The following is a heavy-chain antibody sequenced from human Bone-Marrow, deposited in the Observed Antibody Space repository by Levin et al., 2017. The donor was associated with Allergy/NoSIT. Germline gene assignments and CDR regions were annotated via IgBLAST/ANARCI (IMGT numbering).Heavy chain of an antibody. CDR1: GFSLRTSAMR. CDR2: IDWDDDK. Sequence: TLSLTCSLSGFSLRTSAMRVSWIRQPPGKALEWLARIDWDDDKFYNTSLKTRLTISKDTSKNQVVLTMTNMDPVDTATYYCARGYYFEGSGDFPDAFDVWGQGTMVTVSS. V-gene: IGHV2-70*04. J-gene: IGHJ3*01. CDR3: ARGYYFEGSGDFPDAFDV. D-gene: IGHD3-22*01.